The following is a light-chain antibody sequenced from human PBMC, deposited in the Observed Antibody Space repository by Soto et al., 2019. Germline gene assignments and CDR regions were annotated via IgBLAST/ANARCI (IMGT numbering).Light chain of an antibody. CDR2: GAS. V-gene: IGKV3-15*01. CDR3: QQYNRWPLT. J-gene: IGKJ4*01. CDR1: QTISSS. Sequence: SVIRQSQATLSMSPGLRATLSCLASQTISSSLAWYQQKPGQAPRLLIYGASTRAAGVPVRFSGSGSGTEFTLTINRLEPEDFAVYYCQQYNRWPLTFGGGTKVDIK.